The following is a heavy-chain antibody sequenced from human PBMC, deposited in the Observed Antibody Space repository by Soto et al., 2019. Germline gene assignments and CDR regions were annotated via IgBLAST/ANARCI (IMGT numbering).Heavy chain of an antibody. CDR2: INHSGST. D-gene: IGHD3-22*01. V-gene: IGHV4-34*01. Sequence: SETLSLTCAVYGGSFSGYYWSWIRQPPGKGLEWIGEINHSGSTNYNPSLKSRVTISVDTSKNQFSLKLSSVTAADTAVYYCVRKAYYYDSSGYYSFDYWGQGTLVTVSS. J-gene: IGHJ4*02. CDR1: GGSFSGYY. CDR3: VRKAYYYDSSGYYSFDY.